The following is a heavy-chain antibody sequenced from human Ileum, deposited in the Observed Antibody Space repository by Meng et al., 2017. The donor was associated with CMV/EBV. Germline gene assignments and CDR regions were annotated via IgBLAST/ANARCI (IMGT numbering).Heavy chain of an antibody. CDR2: INQYGST. V-gene: IGHV4-34*01. Sequence: QVTVQQGGAGLLKPSETLSLTCSLGGSFSPYTWSWIRQAPGKGLEWIGEINQYGSTNFNPSVKSRVTISRDTSKNQFSLRLNSVTAADAAVYYCVTADHHAIKYWGQGTLVTVSS. CDR1: GSFSPYT. CDR3: VTADHHAIKY. D-gene: IGHD5-12*01. J-gene: IGHJ4*02.